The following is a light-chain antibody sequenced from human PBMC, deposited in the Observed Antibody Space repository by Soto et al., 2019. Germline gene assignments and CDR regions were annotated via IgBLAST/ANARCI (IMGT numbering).Light chain of an antibody. J-gene: IGKJ1*01. Sequence: DIQMTQSPSSLPASVGDRVTITCRASQGISNNLAGYQQKPGKVPKPLIYAASTLQPVVSSRFSGSGSGTDFTHTISSLQPEDFATYYCQQYNSAPRTFGQGTKVEIK. CDR2: AAS. CDR1: QGISNN. CDR3: QQYNSAPRT. V-gene: IGKV1-27*01.